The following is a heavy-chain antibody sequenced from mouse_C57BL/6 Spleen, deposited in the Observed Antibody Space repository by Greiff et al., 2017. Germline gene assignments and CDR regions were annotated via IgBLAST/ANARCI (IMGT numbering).Heavy chain of an antibody. D-gene: IGHD3-2*02. Sequence: EVQLQESGPGMVKPSQSLSLTCTVPGYSITSGYDWHWIRHFPGNKLEWMGYISYSGSTNYNPSLKSRISITHDTSKNHFFLKLNSVTTEDTATYYCARDSSGYEFAYWGQGTLVTVSA. V-gene: IGHV3-1*01. CDR3: ARDSSGYEFAY. CDR2: ISYSGST. CDR1: GYSITSGYD. J-gene: IGHJ3*01.